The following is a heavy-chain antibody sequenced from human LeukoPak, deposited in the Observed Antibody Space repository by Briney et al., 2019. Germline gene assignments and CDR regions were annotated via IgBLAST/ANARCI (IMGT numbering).Heavy chain of an antibody. V-gene: IGHV3-66*02. Sequence: GGSLRLSCAASGFTVSSNYMSWVRQAPGKGLEWVSVIYSGGSTYYADSVKGRFTISRDNSKNTLYLLMNSLRAEDTAVYYCARDLGPPDDAFDIWGQGTMVTVSS. CDR3: ARDLGPPDDAFDI. CDR2: IYSGGST. CDR1: GFTVSSNY. J-gene: IGHJ3*02. D-gene: IGHD3-16*01.